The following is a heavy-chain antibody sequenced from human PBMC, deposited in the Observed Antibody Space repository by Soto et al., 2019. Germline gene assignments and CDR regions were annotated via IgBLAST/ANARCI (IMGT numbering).Heavy chain of an antibody. CDR2: IYHSGST. CDR3: ARDIPAAGFDY. V-gene: IGHV4-30-2*01. Sequence: PSETLSLTCAVSGGSISSGGYCWSWIRQPPGKGLEWIGYIYHSGSTYYNPSLKSRVTISVDTSKNQFSLKLSSVTAADTAVYYCARDIPAAGFDYWGQGTLVTVSS. J-gene: IGHJ4*02. D-gene: IGHD6-13*01. CDR1: GGSISSGGYC.